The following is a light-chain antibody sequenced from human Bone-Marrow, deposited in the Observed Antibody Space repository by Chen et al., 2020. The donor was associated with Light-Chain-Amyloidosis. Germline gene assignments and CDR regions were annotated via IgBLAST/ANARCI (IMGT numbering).Light chain of an antibody. CDR1: SSDVGGDNH. V-gene: IGLV2-14*01. J-gene: IGLJ1*01. Sequence: QSVLTQPASASGSPVPSITISCTGTSSDVGGDNHVSWYQQHPDKAPKLMIYEVNTRPSWVPDRFSGSKSDNTASLTISGLQTEDEADYFCSSYTITDTLVFGSGTKVTVL. CDR2: EVN. CDR3: SSYTITDTLV.